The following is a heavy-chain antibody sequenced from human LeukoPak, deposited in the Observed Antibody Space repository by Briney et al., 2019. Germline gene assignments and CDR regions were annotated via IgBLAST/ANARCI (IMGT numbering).Heavy chain of an antibody. CDR1: GFIFSSYG. J-gene: IGHJ3*02. Sequence: GGSLRLSCAASGFIFSSYGMHWVRPAPGKGLEWVAFIRYDGSKKYYADSVKGRFTISRDNAKNSLYLQMNSLRAEDTAVYYCASSTLYGEDAFDIWGQGTMVTVSS. V-gene: IGHV3-30*02. CDR2: IRYDGSKK. D-gene: IGHD2/OR15-2a*01. CDR3: ASSTLYGEDAFDI.